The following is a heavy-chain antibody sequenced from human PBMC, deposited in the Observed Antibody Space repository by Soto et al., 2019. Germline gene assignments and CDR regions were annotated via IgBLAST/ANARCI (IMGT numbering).Heavy chain of an antibody. Sequence: NPSETLSLTCNVSGGSIGSSRSYWAGIRQPPGKGLEWIANIFYSGSTYYNPSLKSRVTVSVDTSKNQFSLKLSSVTAADTAVYYCARQAAVAGTQMWSDPRCQGTLGTVFS. V-gene: IGHV4-39*01. CDR2: IFYSGST. J-gene: IGHJ5*02. CDR1: GGSIGSSRSY. CDR3: ARQAAVAGTQMWSDP. D-gene: IGHD6-13*01.